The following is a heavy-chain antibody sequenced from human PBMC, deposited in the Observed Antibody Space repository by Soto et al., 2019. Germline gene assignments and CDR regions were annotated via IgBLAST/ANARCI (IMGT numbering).Heavy chain of an antibody. CDR2: INPNSGGT. V-gene: IGHV1-2*04. J-gene: IGHJ3*02. D-gene: IGHD6-19*01. CDR1: GYTFTGYY. CDR3: ARSRPYSSGWYLGDNAFDI. Sequence: ASVKVSCKASGYTFTGYYMHWVRQAPGQGLEWMGWINPNSGGTNYAQKFQGWVTMTRDMSISTAYMELSRLRSDDTAVYYCARSRPYSSGWYLGDNAFDIWGQGTMVTVSS.